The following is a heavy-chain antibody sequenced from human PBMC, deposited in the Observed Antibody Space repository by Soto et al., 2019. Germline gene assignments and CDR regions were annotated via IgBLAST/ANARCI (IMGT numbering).Heavy chain of an antibody. D-gene: IGHD3-10*01. CDR1: GGTFSSYA. Sequence: QVQLVQSGAEVKKPGSSVKISCKASGGTFSSYAISWVRQAPGQGLEWMGGIIPIFGTANYAQKFQGRVTITADESTSTAYMELSSLRSEDTAVYDCARCFDSYCSGSPLGGYYYYYGMDVWGQGTTVTVSS. CDR3: ARCFDSYCSGSPLGGYYYYYGMDV. V-gene: IGHV1-69*12. CDR2: IIPIFGTA. J-gene: IGHJ6*02.